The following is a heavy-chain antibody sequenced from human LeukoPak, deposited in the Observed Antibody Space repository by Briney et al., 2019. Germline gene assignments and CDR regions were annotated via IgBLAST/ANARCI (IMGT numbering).Heavy chain of an antibody. J-gene: IGHJ6*03. D-gene: IGHD2-21*01. CDR1: GYTFTGYY. CDR3: ASAGAYCGGDCRMDV. CDR2: INPSGGST. V-gene: IGHV1-46*03. Sequence: ATVKVSCKASGYTFTGYYMHWVRQAPGQGLEWIGIINPSGGSTSYAQKFQGRVTMTRGTSTSTVYMELSSLRSEDTAVYYCASAGAYCGGDCRMDVWGKGTTVTVSS.